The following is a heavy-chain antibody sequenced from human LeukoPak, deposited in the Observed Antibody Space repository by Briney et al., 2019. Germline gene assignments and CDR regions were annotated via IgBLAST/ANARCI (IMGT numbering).Heavy chain of an antibody. V-gene: IGHV1-18*01. CDR2: ISAYNGNT. Sequence: ASVKVSCKASGYTFTSYGISWVRQAPGQGLEWMGWISAYNGNTNYAQKLQGRVTMTTDTSTSTAYMELRSLRSEDTAVYYCATHQGYCTNGVCQLDYWGQGTLVTVSS. CDR3: ATHQGYCTNGVCQLDY. J-gene: IGHJ4*02. D-gene: IGHD2-8*01. CDR1: GYTFTSYG.